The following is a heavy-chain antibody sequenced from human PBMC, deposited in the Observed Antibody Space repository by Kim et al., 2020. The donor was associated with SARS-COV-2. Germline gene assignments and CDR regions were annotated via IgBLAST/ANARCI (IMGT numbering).Heavy chain of an antibody. Sequence: ASVKVSCKASGYTFTSYGISWVRQAPGQGLEWMGWISAYNGNTNYAQKLQGRVTMTTDTSTSTAYMELRSLRSDDTAVYYCARAVSRFLEWVPNYFDYWGQGTLVTVSS. V-gene: IGHV1-18*04. CDR2: ISAYNGNT. CDR3: ARAVSRFLEWVPNYFDY. J-gene: IGHJ4*02. CDR1: GYTFTSYG. D-gene: IGHD3-3*01.